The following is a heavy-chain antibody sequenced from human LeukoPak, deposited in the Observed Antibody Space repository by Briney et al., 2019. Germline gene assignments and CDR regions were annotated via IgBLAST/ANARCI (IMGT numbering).Heavy chain of an antibody. CDR1: GFTFSSYG. CDR2: ISSSSSYI. CDR3: AVVGATPIDY. D-gene: IGHD1-26*01. V-gene: IGHV3-21*01. J-gene: IGHJ4*02. Sequence: PGGSLRLSCAASGFTFSSYGMNWVRQAPGKGLEWVSSISSSSSYIYYADSVKGRFTISRDNAKNSLYLQMNSLRAEDTAVYYCAVVGATPIDYWGQGTLVTVSS.